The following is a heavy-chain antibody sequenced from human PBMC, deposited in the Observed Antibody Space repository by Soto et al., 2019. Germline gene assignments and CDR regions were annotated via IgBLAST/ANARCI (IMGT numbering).Heavy chain of an antibody. Sequence: GGSLRLSCAASGFTFSSHWMSWVRQAPGKGLEWVATINEDGSEKYYVDSLKGRLSISRDNAKNSLFLQMDSLRAEDTAVYYCARAASWGQGTLVTVSS. J-gene: IGHJ4*02. CDR3: ARAAS. CDR1: GFTFSSHW. V-gene: IGHV3-7*01. D-gene: IGHD6-25*01. CDR2: INEDGSEK.